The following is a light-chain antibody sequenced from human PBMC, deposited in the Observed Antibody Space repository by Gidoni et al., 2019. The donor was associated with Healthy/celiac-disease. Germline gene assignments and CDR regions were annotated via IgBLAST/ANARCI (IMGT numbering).Light chain of an antibody. J-gene: IGLJ2*01. CDR2: RNN. Sequence: QSVLTQPPSASGTPGQRVTISCSGSSSNIGSKYVYWYQQLPGTAPKLLIYRNNQRPSGVPDRCSGSKSGTSASLAISGLRSEDEADYYCAAWDDSLSAVVFGGGTKLT. V-gene: IGLV1-47*01. CDR1: SSNIGSKY. CDR3: AAWDDSLSAVV.